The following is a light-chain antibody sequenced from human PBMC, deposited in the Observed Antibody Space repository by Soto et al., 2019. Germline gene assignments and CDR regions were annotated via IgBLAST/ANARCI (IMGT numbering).Light chain of an antibody. CDR1: SSDVGSYNL. CDR2: EGT. Sequence: QSALTQPASVSGSPRQSITISCTGTSSDVGSYNLVSWYQQHPGKAPKFIIYEGTKRPAGVSIRFSGSKSDNTASLTISGLQAEDEADYYCCSYAGSYTYVFGTGTKLTVL. J-gene: IGLJ1*01. CDR3: CSYAGSYTYV. V-gene: IGLV2-23*01.